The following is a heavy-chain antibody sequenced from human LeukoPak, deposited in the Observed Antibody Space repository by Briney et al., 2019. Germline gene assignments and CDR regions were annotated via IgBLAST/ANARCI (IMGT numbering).Heavy chain of an antibody. CDR1: GYTFTIYG. J-gene: IGHJ4*02. D-gene: IGHD3-10*01. CDR3: ARGNSWFGELYFDY. V-gene: IGHV1-18*04. CDR2: ISAYNGNT. Sequence: GASVKVSCKASGYTFTIYGISWVRQAPGQGLEWMVWISAYNGNTNYAQKLQGRVTMTTDTSTSTAYMELRSLRSDDTAVYYCARGNSWFGELYFDYWGQGTLVTVSS.